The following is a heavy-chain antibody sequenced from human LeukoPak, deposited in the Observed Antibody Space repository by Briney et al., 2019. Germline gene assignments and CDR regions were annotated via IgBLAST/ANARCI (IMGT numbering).Heavy chain of an antibody. J-gene: IGHJ3*02. CDR3: AASGGSGWQIDAFDI. CDR1: GFTFTSSA. CDR2: IVVGSGNT. D-gene: IGHD3-22*01. Sequence: GTSVKVSCKASGFTFTSSAVQWVRQARGQRLEWIGWIVVGSGNTNYAQKFRERVTITRDMSTSTAYMELSSLRSEDTAVYYCAASGGSGWQIDAFDIWGQGTMVTVSS. V-gene: IGHV1-58*01.